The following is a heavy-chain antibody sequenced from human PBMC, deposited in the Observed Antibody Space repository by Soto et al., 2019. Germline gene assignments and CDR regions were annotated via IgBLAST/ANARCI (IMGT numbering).Heavy chain of an antibody. CDR3: ARVDDSSGYYLDY. CDR1: GFTFSDHY. CDR2: TRNKANSYTT. V-gene: IGHV3-72*01. J-gene: IGHJ4*02. D-gene: IGHD3-22*01. Sequence: EVQLVESGGGLVQPGGPLRLSCAASGFTFSDHYMDWVRQAPGKGLEWVGRTRNKANSYTTEYAASVKGRFTISRDDSKNSLYLQMNSLKTEDTVVYYCARVDDSSGYYLDYWGQGTLVTVSS.